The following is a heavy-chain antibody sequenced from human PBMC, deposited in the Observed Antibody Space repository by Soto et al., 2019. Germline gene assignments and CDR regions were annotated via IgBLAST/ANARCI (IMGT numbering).Heavy chain of an antibody. J-gene: IGHJ5*02. CDR3: APTVGATIWFDP. CDR2: IYWDDDK. CDR1: GFSLSTSGVG. V-gene: IGHV2-5*02. Sequence: QITLKESGPTLVKPTQTLTLTCTFSGFSLSTSGVGVGWIRQPPGKALEWLALIYWDDDKRYSPSLKSRLTITKDTPKHQVVLTMANMDPVDTATYYCAPTVGATIWFDPWGQGTLVTVSS. D-gene: IGHD1-26*01.